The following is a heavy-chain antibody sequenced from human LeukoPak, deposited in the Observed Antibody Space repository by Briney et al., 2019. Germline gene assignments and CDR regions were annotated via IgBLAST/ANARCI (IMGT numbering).Heavy chain of an antibody. V-gene: IGHV1-18*01. CDR3: ARVHSRYSPIHHFDY. CDR1: GYTFTSYG. D-gene: IGHD1-1*01. CDR2: ISAYNGNT. J-gene: IGHJ4*02. Sequence: GASVKVSCKASGYTFTSYGISWVRQAPGQGLEWMGWISAYNGNTNYAQKLQGRVTMTTDTSTSTAYMELRSLRSDDTAVYYCARVHSRYSPIHHFDYWGQGTLVTVSS.